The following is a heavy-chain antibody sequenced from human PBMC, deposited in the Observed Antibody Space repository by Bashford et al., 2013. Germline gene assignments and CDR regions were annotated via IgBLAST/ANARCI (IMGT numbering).Heavy chain of an antibody. J-gene: IGHJ4*02. CDR2: INHSGST. CDR3: ARHGSTLTFRYYFDH. CDR1: GGSFSGYY. D-gene: IGHD3-10*01. Sequence: SETLSLTCAVYGGSFSGYYWSWIRQPPGKGLEWIGEINHSGSTNYNPSLKSRVTISVDASKNQFSLKLSSVSVADTAVYYCARHGSTLTFRYYFDHWGQGALVTVSS. V-gene: IGHV4-34*01.